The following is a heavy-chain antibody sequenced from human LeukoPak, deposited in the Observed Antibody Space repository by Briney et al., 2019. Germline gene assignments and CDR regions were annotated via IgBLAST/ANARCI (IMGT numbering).Heavy chain of an antibody. V-gene: IGHV3-7*04. J-gene: IGHJ3*02. CDR2: LNQDGSEK. Sequence: GGSLRLSCAASGFTFSSYWMSRVRQVPGKGLEWVANLNQDGSEKYYVDSVRGRFTISRDNAKNSLYLQMNSLRAEDTAVYYCARDGAPNAFDIWGQGTMVTVSS. D-gene: IGHD1-26*01. CDR1: GFTFSSYW. CDR3: ARDGAPNAFDI.